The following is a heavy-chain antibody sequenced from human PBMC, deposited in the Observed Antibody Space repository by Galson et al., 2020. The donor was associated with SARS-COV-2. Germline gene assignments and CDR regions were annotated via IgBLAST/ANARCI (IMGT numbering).Heavy chain of an antibody. D-gene: IGHD3-3*01. V-gene: IGHV1-69*06. Sequence: SVKVSCKASGGTFSSYAISWVRQAPGQGLEWMGGIIPIFGTANYAQKFQGRVTITADKSTSTAYMELSSLRSEDTAVYYCASPTIFGHRGGYMDVWGKGTTVTVAS. J-gene: IGHJ6*03. CDR3: ASPTIFGHRGGYMDV. CDR1: GGTFSSYA. CDR2: IIPIFGTA.